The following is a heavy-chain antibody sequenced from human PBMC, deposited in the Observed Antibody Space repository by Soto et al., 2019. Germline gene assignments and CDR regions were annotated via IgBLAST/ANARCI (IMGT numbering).Heavy chain of an antibody. Sequence: SETLSLTCAVYGGSFSGYYWSWIRQPPGKGLEWIGEINHSGSTNYNPSLKSRVTISVDTSKNQFSLKLSSVTAADTAVYYCARIRLSSWYFDLWGRRSLVTVDS. V-gene: IGHV4-34*01. D-gene: IGHD6-13*01. CDR2: INHSGST. CDR3: ARIRLSSWYFDL. CDR1: GGSFSGYY. J-gene: IGHJ2*01.